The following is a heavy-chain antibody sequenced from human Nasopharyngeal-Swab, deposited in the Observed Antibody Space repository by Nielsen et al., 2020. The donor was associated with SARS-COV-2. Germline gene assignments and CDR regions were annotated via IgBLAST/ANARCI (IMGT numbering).Heavy chain of an antibody. CDR1: GGSFNGFY. V-gene: IGHV4-34*01. CDR3: VRSSSWYYFDY. D-gene: IGHD6-13*01. CDR2: IYYNGNT. Sequence: SETLSLTCSVSGGSFNGFYWNWIRQPPGQGLEWIGNIYYNGNTYQNPSLKSRLTISVDKSKNQFSLQLSSVTAADTAVYYCVRSSSWYYFDYWAQGTQVTVSS. J-gene: IGHJ4*02.